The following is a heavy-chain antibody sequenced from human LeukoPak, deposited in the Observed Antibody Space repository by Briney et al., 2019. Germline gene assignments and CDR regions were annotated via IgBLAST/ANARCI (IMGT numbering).Heavy chain of an antibody. CDR3: ASTDCTNGVCYTCDY. J-gene: IGHJ4*02. CDR2: IIPIFGTA. V-gene: IGHV1-69*05. CDR1: RGTFGSYA. D-gene: IGHD2-8*01. Sequence: SVKVSCKASRGTFGSYAISWVRQAPGQGLEWMGWIIPIFGTANYAQKFQGRVTITTDESTSTAYMELSSLRSEDTAVYYCASTDCTNGVCYTCDYWGQGTLVTVSS.